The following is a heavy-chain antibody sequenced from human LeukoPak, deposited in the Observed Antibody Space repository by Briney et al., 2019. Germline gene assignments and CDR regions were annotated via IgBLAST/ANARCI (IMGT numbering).Heavy chain of an antibody. CDR1: GFTFSSYW. CDR2: INSDGSST. V-gene: IGHV3-74*01. J-gene: IGHJ4*02. D-gene: IGHD3-10*01. Sequence: GGSLRLSCAASGFTFSSYWMHWVRQAPGKGLVWVSRINSDGSSTSYADSVKGRFTISRDNAKNTLYLQMNSLRAEDTAVYYCARGTYYYGSGAPFDYWGQGTLVTVSS. CDR3: ARGTYYYGSGAPFDY.